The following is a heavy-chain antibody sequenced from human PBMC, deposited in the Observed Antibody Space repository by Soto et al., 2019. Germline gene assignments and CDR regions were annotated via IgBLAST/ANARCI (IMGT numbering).Heavy chain of an antibody. CDR3: AKDTPDCSGGSCYKGTGMDV. Sequence: GGSLRLSCAASGFTFSSYGMHWVRQAPGKGLEWVAVISYDGSNKYYADSVKGRFTISRDNSKNTLYLQMNSLRAEDTAVYYCAKDTPDCSGGSCYKGTGMDVRGQGTTVTVSS. CDR1: GFTFSSYG. D-gene: IGHD2-15*01. J-gene: IGHJ6*02. V-gene: IGHV3-30*18. CDR2: ISYDGSNK.